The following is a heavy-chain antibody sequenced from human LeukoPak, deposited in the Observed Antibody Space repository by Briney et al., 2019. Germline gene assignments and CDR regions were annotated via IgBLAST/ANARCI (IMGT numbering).Heavy chain of an antibody. CDR3: ARGPVSSSWYSRPWYFDL. CDR1: GGSFSGYY. J-gene: IGHJ2*01. Sequence: PSETLSLTCAVYGGSFSGYYWSWIRQPPGKGLEWIGEINHSGSTNCNPSLKSRVTISVDTSKNQFSLKLSSVTAADTAVYYCARGPVSSSWYSRPWYFDLWGRGTLVTVSS. D-gene: IGHD6-13*01. CDR2: INHSGST. V-gene: IGHV4-34*01.